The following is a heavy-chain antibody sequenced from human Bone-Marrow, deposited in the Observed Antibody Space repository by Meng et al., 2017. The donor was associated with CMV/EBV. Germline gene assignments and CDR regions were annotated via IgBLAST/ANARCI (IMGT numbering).Heavy chain of an antibody. CDR2: IIPIFGTA. CDR3: ARGEGYSSSWSDPFDY. J-gene: IGHJ4*02. CDR1: GGTFSSYA. Sequence: QVQLVKSGAEVKTPGSSVKVSCKASGGTFSSYAISWVRQAPGQGLEWMGGIIPIFGTANYAQKFQGRVTITADESTSTAYMELSSLRSEDTAVYYCARGEGYSSSWSDPFDYWGQGTLVTVSS. V-gene: IGHV1-69*12. D-gene: IGHD6-13*01.